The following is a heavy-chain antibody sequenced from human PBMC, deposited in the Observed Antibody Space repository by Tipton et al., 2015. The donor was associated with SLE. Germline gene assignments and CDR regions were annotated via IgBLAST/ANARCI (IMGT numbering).Heavy chain of an antibody. CDR2: ISWNSGRV. CDR3: AKDIGQWVFQGGEYFQH. CDR1: GFTFDDYA. Sequence: RSLRLSCAASGFTFDDYAMHWVRQVPGKGLEWVSGISWNSGRVDYADSVKGRFTISRDNARNSLYLQMNTLRAEDTAFYYCAKDIGQWVFQGGEYFQHWGQGTLVTVSS. D-gene: IGHD3-22*01. J-gene: IGHJ1*01. V-gene: IGHV3-9*01.